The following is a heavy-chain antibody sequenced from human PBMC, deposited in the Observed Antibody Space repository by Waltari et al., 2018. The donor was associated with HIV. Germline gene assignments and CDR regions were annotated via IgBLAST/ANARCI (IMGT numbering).Heavy chain of an antibody. CDR1: EFTVHQNP. CDR3: ARFATHFYDGFGWGGFEAYGMDV. CDR2: LDKDGKV. Sequence: QLVESGGTLVQTGKSLRLSCVVSEFTVHQNPWTWVRQAPGKGPEWVSTLDKDGKVFYGNYVRGRFTLSRDNSKNSLNLQMTGLRVDDTATYYCARFATHFYDGFGWGGFEAYGMDVWGQGTTVTVSS. V-gene: IGHV3-53*01. D-gene: IGHD3-16*01. J-gene: IGHJ6*02.